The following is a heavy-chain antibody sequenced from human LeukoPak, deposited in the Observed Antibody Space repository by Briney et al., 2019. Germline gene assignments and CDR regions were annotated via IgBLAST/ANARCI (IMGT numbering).Heavy chain of an antibody. CDR2: INTDETNA. CDR1: GFTFSNYL. V-gene: IGHV3-74*01. Sequence: PGGCLRLSCAAPGFTFSNYLTHWGRQAPGKGLVWVSRINTDETNAYADSVKGRFTISRDNAKNTLYLQMNNLRVEDSAVYFCGRGGDGIDFWGQGTTVIVSS. J-gene: IGHJ3*01. CDR3: GRGGDGIDF.